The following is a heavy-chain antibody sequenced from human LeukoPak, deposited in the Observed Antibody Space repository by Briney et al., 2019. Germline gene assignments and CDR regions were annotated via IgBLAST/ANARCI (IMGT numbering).Heavy chain of an antibody. CDR2: IYYSGST. CDR3: ARIMVRGIIMTPYYFMDV. Sequence: PSETLSLTCTVSGGSISSSSYYWGWIRQPPGKGLEWIGSIYYSGSTYYNPSLKSRVTISVDMSKNQFSLKLSSATAADTAVYYCARIMVRGIIMTPYYFMDVWGKGTTVTISS. CDR1: GGSISSSSYY. D-gene: IGHD3-10*01. V-gene: IGHV4-39*07. J-gene: IGHJ6*03.